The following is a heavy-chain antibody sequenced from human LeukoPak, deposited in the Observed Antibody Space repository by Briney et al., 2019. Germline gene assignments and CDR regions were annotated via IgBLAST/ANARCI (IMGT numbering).Heavy chain of an antibody. J-gene: IGHJ4*02. CDR2: INPNSGGT. D-gene: IGHD3-22*01. V-gene: IGHV1-2*02. CDR1: GYTFTGYY. CDR3: ARDLPYYYDSSATSIDY. Sequence: ASVKVSCKASGYTFTGYYMHWVRQAPGQGLEWMGWINPNSGGTNYAQKFQGRVTMTRDTSISTAYMELSRLRSDDTAVYYCARDLPYYYDSSATSIDYWGQGTLVTVSS.